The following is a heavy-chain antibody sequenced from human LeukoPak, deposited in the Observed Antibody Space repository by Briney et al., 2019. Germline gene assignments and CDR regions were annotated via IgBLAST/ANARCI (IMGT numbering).Heavy chain of an antibody. Sequence: GGSLRLSCAASGFSVSSSYVSWVRQAPRKGLEWVSIIYGGGNTYYVDSVGGRFTISRDNSKNTLYLQMNTLRAEDTAVYYCASGRRDSNGFVDYWGQGILVTVSS. V-gene: IGHV3-66*01. D-gene: IGHD5-18*01. CDR3: ASGRRDSNGFVDY. CDR2: IYGGGNT. CDR1: GFSVSSSY. J-gene: IGHJ4*02.